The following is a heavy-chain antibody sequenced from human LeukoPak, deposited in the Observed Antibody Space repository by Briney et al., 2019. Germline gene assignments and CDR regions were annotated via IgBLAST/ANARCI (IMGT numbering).Heavy chain of an antibody. J-gene: IGHJ3*02. V-gene: IGHV3-23*01. CDR2: ISGSGGST. Sequence: GGSLRLSCAASGFTFSSYDMHWVRQAPGKGLEWVSAISGSGGSTYYADSVKGRFTISRDNSKNTLYLQMNSLRAEDTAVYYCVSLAVAGTREAFDIWGQGTMVTVSS. CDR3: VSLAVAGTREAFDI. CDR1: GFTFSSYD. D-gene: IGHD6-19*01.